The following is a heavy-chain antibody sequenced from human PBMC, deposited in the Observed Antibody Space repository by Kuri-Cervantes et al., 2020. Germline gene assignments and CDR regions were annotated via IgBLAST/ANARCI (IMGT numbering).Heavy chain of an antibody. V-gene: IGHV3-23*01. Sequence: GESLKISCAASGFTFSSYAMSWVRQAPGKGLEWVSGISGSGGSTYYADSVKGRFTISRDNSKNTLYLQMNSLRAEDTAVYYCAKEGWTTVTTGAFDIWGQGTMVTVSS. CDR2: ISGSGGST. J-gene: IGHJ3*02. D-gene: IGHD4-17*01. CDR3: AKEGWTTVTTGAFDI. CDR1: GFTFSSYA.